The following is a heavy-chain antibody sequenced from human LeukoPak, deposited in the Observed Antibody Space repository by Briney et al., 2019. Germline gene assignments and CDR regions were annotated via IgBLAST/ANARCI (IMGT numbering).Heavy chain of an antibody. Sequence: GGSLRLSCAASGFIFSSYAMHWVRQAPGKGLEWVAVISYDGSNKYYADSVKGRFTISRDNSKNTLYLQMNSLRAEDTAVYYCARDHVVVVAANSLDYWGQGTLVTVSS. CDR3: ARDHVVVVAANSLDY. CDR2: ISYDGSNK. CDR1: GFIFSSYA. D-gene: IGHD2-15*01. J-gene: IGHJ4*02. V-gene: IGHV3-30-3*01.